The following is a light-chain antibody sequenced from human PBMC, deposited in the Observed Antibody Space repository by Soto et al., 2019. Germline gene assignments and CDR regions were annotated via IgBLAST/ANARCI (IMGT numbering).Light chain of an antibody. V-gene: IGKV1-33*01. CDR3: QQYQSLPFT. CDR2: DAS. J-gene: IGKJ3*01. CDR1: QDISDY. Sequence: DIQMTQSPSSLSASVGDRVTITCQASQDISDYLNWYHQKPGKAPKFLIYDASYLETGVPSRFSGSGSGTDFTFPISSLQPEDIGTYYCQQYQSLPFTFGPGTKVDIK.